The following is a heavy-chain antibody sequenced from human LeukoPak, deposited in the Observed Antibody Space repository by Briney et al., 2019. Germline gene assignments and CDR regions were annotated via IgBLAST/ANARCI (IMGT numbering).Heavy chain of an antibody. V-gene: IGHV1-8*01. CDR2: MNPISGNT. CDR1: GYTFTSYD. CDR3: ARDRALGYCSGGSCLRPFDY. D-gene: IGHD2-15*01. Sequence: ASVKVSCKASGYTFTSYDINWVRQATGQGLEWMGWMNPISGNTGYAQKFQGRVTMTRNTSISTAYMELSSLRSEDTAVYYCARDRALGYCSGGSCLRPFDYWGQGTLVTVSS. J-gene: IGHJ4*02.